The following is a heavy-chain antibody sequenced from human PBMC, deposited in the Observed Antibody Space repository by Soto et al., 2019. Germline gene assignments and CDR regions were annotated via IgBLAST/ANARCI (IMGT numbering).Heavy chain of an antibody. CDR3: AKDHAYYYGGNKTPDFDY. D-gene: IGHD3-10*01. Sequence: GGFLRLSCAASGGTFVDYAISRVRQTPGKGMQWVSAISGGSRNTYCADTVQGRVTITKDNNKNTVYLQMSSLTAENTAFYYYAKDHAYYYGGNKTPDFDYWGLGTLVTVSS. J-gene: IGHJ4*02. V-gene: IGHV3-23*01. CDR2: ISGGSRNT. CDR1: GGTFVDYA.